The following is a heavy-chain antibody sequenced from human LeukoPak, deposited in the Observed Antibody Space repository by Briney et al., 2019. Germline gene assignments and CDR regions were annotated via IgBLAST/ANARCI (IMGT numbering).Heavy chain of an antibody. CDR2: IYYSGST. CDR1: GGSISSSSYY. CDR3: ARRRSYYDSSGGAFDI. V-gene: IGHV4-39*01. D-gene: IGHD3-22*01. J-gene: IGHJ3*02. Sequence: SETLSLTCTVSGGSISSSSYYWGWIRQPPGKGMEWIGSIYYSGSTYYNPSLKSRVAISVDTSENQFSLKLSSVTAADTAVYYCARRRSYYDSSGGAFDIWGQGTMVTVSS.